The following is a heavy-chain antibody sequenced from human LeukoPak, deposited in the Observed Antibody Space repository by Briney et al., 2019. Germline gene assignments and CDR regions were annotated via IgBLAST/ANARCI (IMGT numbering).Heavy chain of an antibody. J-gene: IGHJ6*02. CDR1: GYTFTSYD. V-gene: IGHV1-8*01. Sequence: ASVKVSCKASGYTFTSYDINWVRQATGQGLGWMGWMNPNSGNTGYAQKFQGRVTMTRNTSISTAYMELSSLRSEDTAVYYCAREYCSGTSCKYYYGMDVWGQGTTVTVSS. CDR2: MNPNSGNT. CDR3: AREYCSGTSCKYYYGMDV. D-gene: IGHD2-2*01.